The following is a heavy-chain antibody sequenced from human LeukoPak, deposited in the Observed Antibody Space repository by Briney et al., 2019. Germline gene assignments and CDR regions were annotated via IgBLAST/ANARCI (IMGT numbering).Heavy chain of an antibody. Sequence: SETLSLTCTVSGGSISTYYWVWIRQPPGKGLEWIGHIYDSGSPTYKSSLKSRVTISVDTSKSQFSLRLTSVTAADTAVYYCAKDKRGSVAGPFDYWGQGTLVTVSS. D-gene: IGHD6-19*01. CDR1: GGSISTYY. CDR3: AKDKRGSVAGPFDY. J-gene: IGHJ4*02. V-gene: IGHV4-59*01. CDR2: IYDSGSP.